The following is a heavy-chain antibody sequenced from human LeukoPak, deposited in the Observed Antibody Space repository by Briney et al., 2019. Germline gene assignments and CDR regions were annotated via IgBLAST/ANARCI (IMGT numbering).Heavy chain of an antibody. Sequence: SETLSLTCTVSGGSISSYYWSWIRQPPGKGLEWIGYIYYSGSTNYNPSLKSRVTISVDTSKNQFSLKLSSVTAADTAVYYCARGVGLRSEYYFDYWGQGTLVTVSS. D-gene: IGHD5-12*01. CDR3: ARGVGLRSEYYFDY. CDR2: IYYSGST. V-gene: IGHV4-59*01. J-gene: IGHJ4*02. CDR1: GGSISSYY.